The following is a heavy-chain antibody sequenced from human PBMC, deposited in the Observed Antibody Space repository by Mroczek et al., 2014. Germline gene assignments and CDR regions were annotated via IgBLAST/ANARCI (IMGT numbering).Heavy chain of an antibody. CDR2: IYYSGST. CDR1: GGSISSYY. Sequence: QVQLQESGPGQVKPSETLSLTCTVSGGSISSYYWSWIRQPPGKGLEWIGYIYYSGSTNYNPSLKSRVTISVDTSKNQFSLKLSSVTAADTAVYYCARDLSSRARMPYVWGQGTTVTVSS. D-gene: IGHD2-2*01. J-gene: IGHJ6*02. V-gene: IGHV4-59*01. CDR3: ARDLSSRARMPYV.